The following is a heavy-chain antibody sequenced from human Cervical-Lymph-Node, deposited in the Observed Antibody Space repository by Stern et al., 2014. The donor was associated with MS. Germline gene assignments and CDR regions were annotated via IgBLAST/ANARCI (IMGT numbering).Heavy chain of an antibody. D-gene: IGHD1-1*01. CDR2: INPNSGDT. Sequence: VQLVQSGAEVKKPGASVKVPCKASGYTFTGYYLHWVRQAPGQGLEWMARINPNSGDTKYAQNFQDRVTMTRDTSISTAYMELSRLRSDDTAVYYCARSLNWNDVEDYHYGLDVWGQGTTVTVSS. CDR3: ARSLNWNDVEDYHYGLDV. CDR1: GYTFTGYY. J-gene: IGHJ6*02. V-gene: IGHV1-2*06.